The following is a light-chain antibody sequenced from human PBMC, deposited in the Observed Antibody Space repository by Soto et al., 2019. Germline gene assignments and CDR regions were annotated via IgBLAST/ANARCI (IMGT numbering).Light chain of an antibody. Sequence: EIVMTQSPATLSVSPGGRATLSCRASQSISDTLAWYQQKPGQAPRLLIYGASTRAPGFPARFSGSGSGTDFTLTISSLQSEDFAVYYCQQYDKWPPRTFGQGTKVDIK. CDR2: GAS. V-gene: IGKV3-15*01. CDR1: QSISDT. CDR3: QQYDKWPPRT. J-gene: IGKJ1*01.